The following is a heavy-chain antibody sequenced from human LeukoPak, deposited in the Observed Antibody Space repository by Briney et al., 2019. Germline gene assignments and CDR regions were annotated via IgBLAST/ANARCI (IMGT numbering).Heavy chain of an antibody. CDR2: IYSGGST. D-gene: IGHD2-8*01. CDR1: GFTVSSNY. J-gene: IGHJ4*02. V-gene: IGHV3-66*01. CDR3: ARVPRLYGYLVDY. Sequence: PGGSLRLSCAASGFTVSSNYMSWVRQAPGKGLEWVSVIYSGGSTYYADSVKGRFTISRDNSKNTLYLQMNSLRAEDTAVYYCARVPRLYGYLVDYWGQGTLVTVSS.